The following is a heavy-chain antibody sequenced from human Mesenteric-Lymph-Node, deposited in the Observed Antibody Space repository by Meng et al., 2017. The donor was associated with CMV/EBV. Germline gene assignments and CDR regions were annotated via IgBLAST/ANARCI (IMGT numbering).Heavy chain of an antibody. D-gene: IGHD6-25*01. Sequence: GESLKISCAASGFTFSSYAMSWVRQAPGKGLEWVSYISSSGSTIYYADSVKGRFTISRDNAKNSLYLQMNSLRAEDTAVYYCARGRHYYGMDVWGQGTTVTVSS. J-gene: IGHJ6*02. V-gene: IGHV3-48*04. CDR3: ARGRHYYGMDV. CDR2: ISSSGSTI. CDR1: GFTFSSYA.